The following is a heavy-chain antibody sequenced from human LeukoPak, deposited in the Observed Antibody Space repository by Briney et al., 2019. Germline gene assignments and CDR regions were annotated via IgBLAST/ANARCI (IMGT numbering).Heavy chain of an antibody. Sequence: PGGSLRLSCAASGFTLSSFGMHWVRQAPGKGLEWVVVISYDGSNKYYADSVKGRFTISRDNSKNTLYLQMNSLRAEDTAVYYCAKGEDAFDIWGQGTMVTVSS. CDR1: GFTLSSFG. CDR3: AKGEDAFDI. CDR2: ISYDGSNK. J-gene: IGHJ3*02. V-gene: IGHV3-30*18.